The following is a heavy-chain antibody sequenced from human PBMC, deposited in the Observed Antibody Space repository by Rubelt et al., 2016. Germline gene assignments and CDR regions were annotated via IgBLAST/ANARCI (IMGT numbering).Heavy chain of an antibody. CDR2: IYSGGST. V-gene: IGHV3-66*04. D-gene: IGHD3-10*01. Sequence: GGGLVQPGGSLRLSCAASGFTVSSNYMSWVRQAPGKGLEWVSLIYSGGSTYYADSVKGRFTISRDNFKNTLYLQMNSLTAEDTAVYYCARQSNYYGTGFDYWGQGTLVTVSS. CDR3: ARQSNYYGTGFDY. J-gene: IGHJ4*02. CDR1: GFTVSSNY.